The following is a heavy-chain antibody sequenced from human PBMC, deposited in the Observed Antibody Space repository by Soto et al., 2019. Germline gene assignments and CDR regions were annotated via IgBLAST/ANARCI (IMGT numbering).Heavy chain of an antibody. D-gene: IGHD6-13*01. CDR1: GGTFSSYA. J-gene: IGHJ4*02. V-gene: IGHV1-69*13. CDR3: ARGGSSWPRYFDY. CDR2: IIPIFGTA. Sequence: SVKVSCKASGGTFSSYAISWVRQAPGQGLEWMGGIIPIFGTANYAQKFQGRVTITADESTSTAYMELSSLRSEDTAVYYCARGGSSWPRYFDYWGQGTLVTVSS.